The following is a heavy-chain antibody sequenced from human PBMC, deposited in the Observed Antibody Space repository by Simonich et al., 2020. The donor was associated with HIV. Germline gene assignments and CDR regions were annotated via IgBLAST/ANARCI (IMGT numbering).Heavy chain of an antibody. V-gene: IGHV4-34*01. Sequence: QVQLQQWGAGLLKPSETLSLTCAVYGGSFSGYYWSWIRQPPGKGLEWIGEINHSGGTNYNPSLKSRVTISVDTSKNQFSLKLSSVTAADTAVYYWARERAAVVRRVGAFDIWGQGTMVTVSS. D-gene: IGHD6-19*01. J-gene: IGHJ3*02. CDR1: GGSFSGYY. CDR2: INHSGGT. CDR3: ARERAAVVRRVGAFDI.